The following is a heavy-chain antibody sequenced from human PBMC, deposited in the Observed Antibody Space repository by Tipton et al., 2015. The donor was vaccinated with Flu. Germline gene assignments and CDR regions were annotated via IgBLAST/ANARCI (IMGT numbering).Heavy chain of an antibody. Sequence: TLSLTCTVSGGSISSYYWSWIRQPAGKGLKWIGRIYTSGSTNYNPSLKSRVTMSVDTSKNQFSLKLTSVSAADTAVYYCAKSGSYLEYLQHWGQGTLVTVSS. CDR1: GGSISSYY. V-gene: IGHV4-4*07. D-gene: IGHD1-26*01. J-gene: IGHJ1*01. CDR3: AKSGSYLEYLQH. CDR2: IYTSGST.